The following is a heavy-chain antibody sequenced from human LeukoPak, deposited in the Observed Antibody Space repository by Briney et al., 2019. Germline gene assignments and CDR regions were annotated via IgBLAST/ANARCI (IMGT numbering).Heavy chain of an antibody. J-gene: IGHJ4*02. V-gene: IGHV4-4*07. CDR2: IYTSGST. Sequence: GSLRLSCAASGFTFSSYAMSWVRQAPGKGLEWIGRIYTSGSTNYNPSLKSRVTMSVDASKNQFSLKLSSVTAADTAVYYCARDLGLGGYDLGLIYWGQGTLVTVSS. CDR3: ARDLGLGGYDLGLIY. D-gene: IGHD5-12*01. CDR1: GFTFSSYA.